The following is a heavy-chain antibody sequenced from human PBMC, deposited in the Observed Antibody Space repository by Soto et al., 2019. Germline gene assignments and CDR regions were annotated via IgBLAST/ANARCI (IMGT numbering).Heavy chain of an antibody. CDR2: IYYSGST. CDR3: ATLGYCSGGSCYSLGYNWFDP. Sequence: SETLSLTCTVSGGSVSSGSYYWSWIRQPPGKGLEWIGYIYYSGSTNYNPSLKSRVTISVDTSKNQFSLKLSSVTAADTAVYYCATLGYCSGGSCYSLGYNWFDPWGQGTLVTVSS. J-gene: IGHJ5*02. V-gene: IGHV4-61*01. D-gene: IGHD2-15*01. CDR1: GGSVSSGSYY.